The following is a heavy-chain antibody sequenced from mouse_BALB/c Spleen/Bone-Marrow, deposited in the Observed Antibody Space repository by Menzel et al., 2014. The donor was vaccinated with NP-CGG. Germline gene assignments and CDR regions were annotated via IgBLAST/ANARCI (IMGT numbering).Heavy chain of an antibody. CDR2: INPGSGGT. V-gene: IGHV1-54*01. CDR1: GYAFTNYL. CDR3: ARWDYAMDY. J-gene: IGHJ4*01. Sequence: VQGVESGAELVRPGTSVKESCKASGYAFTNYLIEWVKQRPGQGLEWIGVINPGSGGTNYNEKFKGKATLTADKSSSTAYMQLSSLTSDDSAVYFCARWDYAMDYWGQGTSVTVSS.